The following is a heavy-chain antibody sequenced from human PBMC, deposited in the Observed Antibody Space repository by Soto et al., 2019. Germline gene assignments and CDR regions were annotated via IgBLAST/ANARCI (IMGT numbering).Heavy chain of an antibody. CDR3: GRGEVDRYNWNYGIDY. CDR2: IYYSGNT. CDR1: GGSISSYY. Sequence: PSETLSLTCTVSGGSISSYYWSWIRQPPGKGLEWIGYIYYSGNTNYNPSLKSRVTISVDTSKNQFYLKLSSVTAADTAVYYCGRGEVDRYNWNYGIDYWGQGTMVTVSS. D-gene: IGHD1-7*01. J-gene: IGHJ4*02. V-gene: IGHV4-59*01.